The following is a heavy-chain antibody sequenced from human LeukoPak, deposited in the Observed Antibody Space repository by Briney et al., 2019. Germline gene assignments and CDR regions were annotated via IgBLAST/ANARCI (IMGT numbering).Heavy chain of an antibody. CDR1: GFTFSSYA. CDR3: AKGNRNVRDYFDY. J-gene: IGHJ4*02. V-gene: IGHV3-23*01. CDR2: ISGSGGST. Sequence: GGSLRLSCAASGFTFSSYAMSWVRQAPGKGLEGVSAISGSGGSTYYADSVKGRFTIPRDNSKNTLYLQMNSLRAEDTAVYYCAKGNRNVRDYFDYWGQGTLVTVSS. D-gene: IGHD2/OR15-2a*01.